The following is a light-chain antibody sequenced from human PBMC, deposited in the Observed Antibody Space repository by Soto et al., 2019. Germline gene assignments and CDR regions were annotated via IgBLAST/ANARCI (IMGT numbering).Light chain of an antibody. CDR2: KAS. V-gene: IGKV1-5*03. J-gene: IGKJ1*01. Sequence: IQMTQSPSSLSASVGDRFTMTFRASQSISSWLAWYQQKPGKAPKLLIYKASTLKSGVPSRFSGSGSGTEFTLTISSLQPDDFATYYCQHYNSYSEAFGQGTKVDI. CDR1: QSISSW. CDR3: QHYNSYSEA.